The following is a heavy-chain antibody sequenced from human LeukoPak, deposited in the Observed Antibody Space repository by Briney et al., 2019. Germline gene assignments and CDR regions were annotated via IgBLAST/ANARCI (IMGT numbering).Heavy chain of an antibody. V-gene: IGHV3-23*01. J-gene: IGHJ4*02. CDR3: AKDRGPDVIESAGIFD. Sequence: GRCLRLSRAASVFTFSSYAMSWVRQAPGKGLEWVSAISGHGGSTYYADSAKGRFNIPRHNSKHTLHLQMNSLRAEHTPVYYCAKDRGPDVIESAGIFDWWQGSMIIVVS. CDR2: ISGHGGST. D-gene: IGHD6-13*01. CDR1: VFTFSSYA.